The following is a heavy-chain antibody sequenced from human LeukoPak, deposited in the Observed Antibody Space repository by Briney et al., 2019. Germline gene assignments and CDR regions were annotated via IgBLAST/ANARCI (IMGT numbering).Heavy chain of an antibody. CDR3: ARDIVLMVYAIRDYYYYGMDV. CDR2: IWYDGSNK. J-gene: IGHJ6*02. V-gene: IGHV3-33*01. D-gene: IGHD2-8*01. CDR1: GFTFSSYG. Sequence: GSLRLSCAASGFTFSSYGMHWVRQAPGKGLEWVAVIWYDGSNKYNADSVKGRFTISRDNSKNTLYLQMNSLRAEDTAVYYCARDIVLMVYAIRDYYYYGMDVWGQGTTVTVSS.